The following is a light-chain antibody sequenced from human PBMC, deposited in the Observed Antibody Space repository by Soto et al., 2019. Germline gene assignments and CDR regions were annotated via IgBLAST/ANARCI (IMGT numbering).Light chain of an antibody. V-gene: IGKV3-20*01. CDR3: QQYGSSSWT. J-gene: IGKJ1*01. CDR2: AAS. Sequence: VMTQSPATLSVSPGEGATLSCRASQSVSSSHVAWYQQKPGQAPRLLIYAASRRAIGIPDRFSGSGSGTDFTLTISRLEPEDFAVYYCQQYGSSSWTFGQGTKVDIK. CDR1: QSVSSSH.